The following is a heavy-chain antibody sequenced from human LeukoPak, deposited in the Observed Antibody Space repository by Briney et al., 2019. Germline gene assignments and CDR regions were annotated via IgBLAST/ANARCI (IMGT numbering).Heavy chain of an antibody. Sequence: SETLSLTCTVSGGSINSYYWSWIRQSPGKGLEWIGYIYYSGSANYNPSLKSRVTISVDTSKNQFSLKVSPVTAADTAVYYCARHAPGYFDYWGQGTLVTVSS. V-gene: IGHV4-59*08. CDR3: ARHAPGYFDY. J-gene: IGHJ4*02. CDR2: IYYSGSA. CDR1: GGSINSYY.